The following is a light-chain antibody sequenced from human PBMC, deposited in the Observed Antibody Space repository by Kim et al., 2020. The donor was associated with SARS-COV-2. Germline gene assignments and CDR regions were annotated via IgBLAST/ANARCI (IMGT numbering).Light chain of an antibody. CDR2: DND. Sequence: VPTSCTGGSSNIAAGFNVHWYQQLSGTAPKLLISDNDNRPPGVPDRFSTSKSGTSASLAITGLQAEDEADYYCQSYDVSLSGFVIFGGGTQLTVL. V-gene: IGLV1-40*01. CDR3: QSYDVSLSGFVI. J-gene: IGLJ2*01. CDR1: SSNIAAGFN.